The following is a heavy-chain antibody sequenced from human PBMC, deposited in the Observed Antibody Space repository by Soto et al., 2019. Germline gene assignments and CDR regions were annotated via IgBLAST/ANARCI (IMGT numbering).Heavy chain of an antibody. CDR3: AAIRAVLLWFGELLTFDY. D-gene: IGHD3-10*01. CDR1: GGSISSYY. CDR2: IYYSGST. Sequence: SETLSLTCTVSGGSISSYYWSWIRQPPGKGLEWIGYIYYSGSTNYNPSLKSRVTISVDTSKNQFSLKLSSVSAADTAVYYCAAIRAVLLWFGELLTFDYWGQGTLVTVSS. J-gene: IGHJ4*02. V-gene: IGHV4-59*01.